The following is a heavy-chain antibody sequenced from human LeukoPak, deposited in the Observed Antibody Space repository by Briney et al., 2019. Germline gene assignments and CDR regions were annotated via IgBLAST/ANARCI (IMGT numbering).Heavy chain of an antibody. CDR2: IYYSGST. V-gene: IGHV4-59*12. J-gene: IGHJ4*02. CDR1: GGSISSYY. Sequence: PSETLSLTCTVSGGSISSYYWSWIRQPPGKGLEWIGYIYYSGSTNYNPSLKSRVTISVDTSKNQFSLKLSSVTAADTAVYYCARGGYWTWRTGPHFDYWGQGTLVTVSS. CDR3: ARGGYWTWRTGPHFDY. D-gene: IGHD2-8*02.